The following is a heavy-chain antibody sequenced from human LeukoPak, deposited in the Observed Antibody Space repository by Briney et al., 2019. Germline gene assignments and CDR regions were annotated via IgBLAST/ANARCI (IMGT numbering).Heavy chain of an antibody. CDR3: ARAGHNSDSGGYDY. J-gene: IGHJ4*02. Sequence: GASVKVSCKASGYTFTGYYMHWVRQAPGQGLEWMGWINPNSGGTNYAQKFQGRVTMTRDTSISTAYMELSRLRSDDTAVYYCARAGHNSDSGGYDYWGQGTLVTVSS. CDR1: GYTFTGYY. D-gene: IGHD3-22*01. V-gene: IGHV1-2*02. CDR2: INPNSGGT.